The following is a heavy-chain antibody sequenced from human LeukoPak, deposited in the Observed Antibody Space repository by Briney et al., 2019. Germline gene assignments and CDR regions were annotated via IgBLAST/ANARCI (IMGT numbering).Heavy chain of an antibody. Sequence: GGSLRLSCAASGFTFSSYGMHWVRQAPGKGLEWVAVISYDGSNKYYADSVKGRFTISRDNSKNTLYLQMNSLRAEDTAVYYCAKVGDSSGSDYWGQGTLVTVSS. CDR2: ISYDGSNK. V-gene: IGHV3-30*18. CDR3: AKVGDSSGSDY. J-gene: IGHJ4*02. CDR1: GFTFSSYG. D-gene: IGHD3-22*01.